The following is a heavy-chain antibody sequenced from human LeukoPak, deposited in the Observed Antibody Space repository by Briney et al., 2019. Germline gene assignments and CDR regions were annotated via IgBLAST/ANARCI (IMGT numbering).Heavy chain of an antibody. CDR3: ARVDSSGWYSDY. D-gene: IGHD6-19*01. CDR1: GYTFTSYG. CDR2: ISAYNGNT. J-gene: IGHJ4*02. Sequence: ASVKVSCKASGYTFTSYGISWVRQAPGQGLEWMGWISAYNGNTNYAQKLQGRVTMTTDTSTSTAYRELRSLRSDDTAVYYCARVDSSGWYSDYWGQGTLVTVSS. V-gene: IGHV1-18*01.